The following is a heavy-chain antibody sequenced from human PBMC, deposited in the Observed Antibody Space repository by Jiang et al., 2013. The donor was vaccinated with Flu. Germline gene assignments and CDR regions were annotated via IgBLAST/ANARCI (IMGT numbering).Heavy chain of an antibody. V-gene: IGHV4-4*07. CDR3: ATGGGAYGTKYIDF. CDR2: IYTSGST. CDR1: GLSEESISSNY. D-gene: IGHD3-16*01. Sequence: TCTVSGLSEESISSNYWSWIRQPAGKGPEYIGRIYTSGSTDNNPSLGSRLSMSVAMSRKQFSLRVTSMTAADTAVYFCATGGGAYGTKYIDFWSPGILVTVSS. J-gene: IGHJ4*02.